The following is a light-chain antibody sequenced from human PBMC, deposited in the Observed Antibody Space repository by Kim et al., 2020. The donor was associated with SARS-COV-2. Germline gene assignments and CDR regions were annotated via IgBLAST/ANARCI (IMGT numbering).Light chain of an antibody. J-gene: IGLJ2*01. Sequence: PPGQTAPITCSGDKLGNKYACWYQQKPGQSPVLVILQGTKRPSGIPDRFSGSYSRNTATLTISETQAMDEAAYYCQAWDSGSAVFGGGTQLTVL. CDR3: QAWDSGSAV. CDR2: QGT. V-gene: IGLV3-1*01. CDR1: KLGNKY.